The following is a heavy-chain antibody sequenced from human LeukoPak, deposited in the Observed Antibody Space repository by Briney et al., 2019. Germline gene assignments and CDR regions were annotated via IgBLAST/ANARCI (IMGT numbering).Heavy chain of an antibody. J-gene: IGHJ5*02. D-gene: IGHD3-10*01. CDR1: GFTFSSYS. Sequence: PGGSLRLSCAASGFTFSSYSMNWVRQAPGKGLEWVSSISSSSSYIYYADSVKGRFTISRDNAKNSLYLQMNSLRAEDTAVYYCARAGITMVRGVANWFDPWGQGTLVTVSS. CDR3: ARAGITMVRGVANWFDP. CDR2: ISSSSSYI. V-gene: IGHV3-21*01.